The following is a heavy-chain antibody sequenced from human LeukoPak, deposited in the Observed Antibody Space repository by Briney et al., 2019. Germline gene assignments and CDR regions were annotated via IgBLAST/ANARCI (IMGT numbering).Heavy chain of an antibody. CDR1: GYIFDIYA. CDR2: INTNTGNP. CDR3: ARDYTLTLGTTTYFQH. Sequence: ASVNVSCKASGYIFDIYALIWVRQAPGQGLELMGWINTNTGNPTYAQGFTGRFVFSLDTSVSTAYLQISSLKAEDTAVYYCARDYTLTLGTTTYFQHWGQGTLVTVSS. J-gene: IGHJ1*01. D-gene: IGHD1-7*01. V-gene: IGHV7-4-1*02.